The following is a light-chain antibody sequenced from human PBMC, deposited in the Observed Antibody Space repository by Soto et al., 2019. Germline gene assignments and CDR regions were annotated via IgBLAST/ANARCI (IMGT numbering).Light chain of an antibody. CDR1: QSVLYTSNNKNY. Sequence: DIVMTQSPDSLAVSLGERATINCKSSQSVLYTSNNKNYLAWYQQKPGQPPKLLIYWASTRESGVPDRFSGSGSGTDFTLTINSLQAEVVAVYYCQQDYSSPPYTFGQGTKLEIK. V-gene: IGKV4-1*01. J-gene: IGKJ2*01. CDR2: WAS. CDR3: QQDYSSPPYT.